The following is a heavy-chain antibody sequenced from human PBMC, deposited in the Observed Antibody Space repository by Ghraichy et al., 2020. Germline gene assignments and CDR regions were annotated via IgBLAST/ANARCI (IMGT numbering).Heavy chain of an antibody. V-gene: IGHV3-48*02. D-gene: IGHD5-18*01. CDR3: ARGRGYSYGSPFDY. CDR1: GFTFSSYS. Sequence: GGSLRLSCAASGFTFSSYSMNWVRQAPGKGLEWVSYIISSSSTIYYADFVKGRFTISKDNAKNSLYLQMNSLRDEDTAVYYCARGRGYSYGSPFDYWGQGTLVTVSS. CDR2: IISSSSTI. J-gene: IGHJ4*02.